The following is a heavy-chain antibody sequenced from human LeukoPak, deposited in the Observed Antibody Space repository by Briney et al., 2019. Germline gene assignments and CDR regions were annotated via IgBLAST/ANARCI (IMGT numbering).Heavy chain of an antibody. V-gene: IGHV3-21*01. J-gene: IGHJ4*02. D-gene: IGHD3-22*01. Sequence: GGSLRLSCAASGFTFSSYGMNWVRQAPGKGLEWVSSISSSSSYIYYADSVKGRFTISRDNAKNSLYLQMNSLRAEDTAVYYCARDRDRVVITPFDYWGQGTLVTVSS. CDR2: ISSSSSYI. CDR1: GFTFSSYG. CDR3: ARDRDRVVITPFDY.